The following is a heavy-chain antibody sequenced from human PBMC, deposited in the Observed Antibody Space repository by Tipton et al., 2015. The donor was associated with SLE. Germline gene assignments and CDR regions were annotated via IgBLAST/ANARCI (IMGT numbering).Heavy chain of an antibody. J-gene: IGHJ2*01. CDR3: ARRASQRITIFGVVSWYFDL. V-gene: IGHV4-34*01. D-gene: IGHD3-3*01. Sequence: TLSLTCAVYGGSFSGYYWSWIRQPPGKGLEWIGEIKHSGSTNYNPSLKSRVTISVDTSKNQFSLKLSSVTAADTAVYYCARRASQRITIFGVVSWYFDLWGRGTLVTVSS. CDR1: GGSFSGYY. CDR2: IKHSGST.